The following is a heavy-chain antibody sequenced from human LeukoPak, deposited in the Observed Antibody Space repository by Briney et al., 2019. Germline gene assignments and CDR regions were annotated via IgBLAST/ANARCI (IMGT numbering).Heavy chain of an antibody. CDR2: IRYDGSNK. J-gene: IGHJ4*02. Sequence: GGSLRLSCAASGFTFSSYGMHWVRQAPGKGLEWVAFIRYDGSNKYYADSVKGRFTISRGNSKNTLYLQMNSLRAEDTAVYYCARFSGYSYGYLDYWGQGTLVTVSS. CDR3: ARFSGYSYGYLDY. D-gene: IGHD5-18*01. CDR1: GFTFSSYG. V-gene: IGHV3-30*02.